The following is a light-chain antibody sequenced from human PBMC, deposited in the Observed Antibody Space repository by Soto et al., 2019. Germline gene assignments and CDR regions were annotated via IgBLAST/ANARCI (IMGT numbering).Light chain of an antibody. CDR3: QQYNNWPPWT. CDR1: QSVSSSY. J-gene: IGKJ1*01. V-gene: IGKV3-20*01. CDR2: GAS. Sequence: EIVLTQSPGTLSLSPGERATLSCRASQSVSSSYLAWCQQKGGQAPRLLIYGASSRATGIPDRFSGSGSGTAFTLNISSLQSEDFALYYCQQYNNWPPWTFGQGTKVDIK.